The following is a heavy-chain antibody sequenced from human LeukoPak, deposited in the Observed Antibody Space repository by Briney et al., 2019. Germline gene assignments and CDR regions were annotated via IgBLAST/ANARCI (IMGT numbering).Heavy chain of an antibody. CDR1: GSSISTDYY. CDR2: IHHNGRI. D-gene: IGHD6-6*01. Sequence: PSETLSLTCAVSGSSISTDYYWSWIRQPPGKGLEWIGSIHHNGRIYYSQSLKSRATLSLDTSKNQLSLRLSSLTAADTALYFCSRESSSSSDYWGQGTLVTVSS. J-gene: IGHJ4*02. V-gene: IGHV4-38-2*02. CDR3: SRESSSSSDY.